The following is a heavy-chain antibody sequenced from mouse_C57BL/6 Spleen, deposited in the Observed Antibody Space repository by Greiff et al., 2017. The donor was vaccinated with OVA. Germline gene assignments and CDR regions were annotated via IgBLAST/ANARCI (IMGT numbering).Heavy chain of an antibody. D-gene: IGHD2-1*01. V-gene: IGHV1-15*01. CDR3: TREGYYGNYVYWYFDV. Sequence: VQLQQSGAELVRPGASVTLSCKASGYTFTDYEMHWVKQTPVHGLEWIGAIDPETGGTAYNQKFKGKAILTADKSSSTAYMELRSLTSEDSAVYYCTREGYYGNYVYWYFDVWGTGTTVTVSS. CDR2: IDPETGGT. CDR1: GYTFTDYE. J-gene: IGHJ1*03.